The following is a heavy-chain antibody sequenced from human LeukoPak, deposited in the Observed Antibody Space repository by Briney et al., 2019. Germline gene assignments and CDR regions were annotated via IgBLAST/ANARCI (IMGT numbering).Heavy chain of an antibody. CDR1: GFTFTDVW. J-gene: IGHJ4*02. CDR3: TASLDYGEYYFDN. V-gene: IGHV3-15*01. Sequence: GGSLRLSCAASGFTFTDVWMTWVRQAPGKGLEWVGRIKRKTDGGTTDYAAPVKGRFTISRDDSQSTLYLQMNSLKTEDTGVYYCTASLDYGEYYFDNWGQGTLVTVSS. CDR2: IKRKTDGGTT. D-gene: IGHD4-17*01.